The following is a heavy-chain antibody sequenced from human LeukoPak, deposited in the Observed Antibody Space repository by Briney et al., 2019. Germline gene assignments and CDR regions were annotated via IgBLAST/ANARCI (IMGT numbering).Heavy chain of an antibody. J-gene: IGHJ5*01. CDR1: GASINDYN. CDR3: ARRMQMSGMGEDRWLDS. CDR2: IHTSGTT. D-gene: IGHD3-16*01. V-gene: IGHV4-4*08. Sequence: PSETLSLTSTGSGASINDYNRNWMRQPPGKGLEWIGYIHTSGTTNYNHSLKSRISISVDTSKNHFSLRLSSVTAADTAVYYCARRMQMSGMGEDRWLDSWGQGTPVTVSS.